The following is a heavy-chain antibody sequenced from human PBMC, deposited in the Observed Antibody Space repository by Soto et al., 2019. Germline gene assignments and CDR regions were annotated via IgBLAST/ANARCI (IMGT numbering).Heavy chain of an antibody. D-gene: IGHD6-19*01. CDR2: IIPIFGTA. J-gene: IGHJ5*02. V-gene: IGHV1-69*13. CDR3: ARALSYSSGWYGSGKHLNWFDP. Sequence: SVKVSCKASGGTFSSYAISWVRQAPGQGLEWMGGIIPIFGTANYAQKFQGRVTITADESTSTAYMELSSLRSEDTAVYYCARALSYSSGWYGSGKHLNWFDPWG. CDR1: GGTFSSYA.